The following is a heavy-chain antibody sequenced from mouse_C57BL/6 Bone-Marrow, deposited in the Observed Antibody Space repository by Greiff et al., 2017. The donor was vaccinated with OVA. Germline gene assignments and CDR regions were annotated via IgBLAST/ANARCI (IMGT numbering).Heavy chain of an antibody. CDR2: IWWDDDK. J-gene: IGHJ2*01. Sequence: QVTLKVSGPGILQPSQTLSLTCSFSGFSLSTFGMGVGWIRQPSGKGLEWLAHIWWDDDKYYNPALKSRLTISKDTSQNQVFLKIANVDTADTATYYCARPPYYGSSYGYFDYWGKGTTLTVSS. V-gene: IGHV8-8*01. D-gene: IGHD1-1*01. CDR1: GFSLSTFGMG. CDR3: ARPPYYGSSYGYFDY.